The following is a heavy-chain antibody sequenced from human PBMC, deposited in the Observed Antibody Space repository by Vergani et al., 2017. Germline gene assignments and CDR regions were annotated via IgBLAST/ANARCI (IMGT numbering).Heavy chain of an antibody. J-gene: IGHJ3*02. V-gene: IGHV4-31*03. CDR1: GGSISSGGFY. Sequence: QLQLQESGPGLVKPSETLSLTCTVSGGSISSGGFYWSWIRQHPGKGLEWIGYIYYSGSTYYNPSLKSRVTISVDTSKNQFSLKLSSVTAADTAVYYCARAQTARNIAAAGSTKGAFDIGGQGTMVTVSS. CDR3: ARAQTARNIAAAGSTKGAFDI. CDR2: IYYSGST. D-gene: IGHD6-13*01.